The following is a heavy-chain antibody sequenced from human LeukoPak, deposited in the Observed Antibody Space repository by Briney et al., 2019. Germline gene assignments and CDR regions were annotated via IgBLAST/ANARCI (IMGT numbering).Heavy chain of an antibody. CDR1: GFTLSSNW. D-gene: IGHD6-19*01. V-gene: IGHV3-74*01. J-gene: IGHJ4*02. CDR3: VKYSSGWN. CDR2: INNDGSST. Sequence: PGGSLRLSCAASGFTLSSNWMHWVRQAPGKGLVWVSRINNDGSSTSYADSVKGRFTISRDNAKDTLFLQMNSPRAEDTAVYYCVKYSSGWNWGQGTLVTVSS.